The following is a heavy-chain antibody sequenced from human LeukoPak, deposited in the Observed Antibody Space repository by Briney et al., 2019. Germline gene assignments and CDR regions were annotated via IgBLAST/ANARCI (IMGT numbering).Heavy chain of an antibody. CDR2: IKQDGSEK. CDR3: ATVRVLDI. Sequence: GGSLRLSCAAYGFTFSSYWMSWVRQAPGKGLEWVANIKQDGSEKYYVDSVEGRFTISRDNAKNSLYLQMNSLRAEDTAVYCCATVRVLDIWGQGTMVTVSS. V-gene: IGHV3-7*01. CDR1: GFTFSSYW. D-gene: IGHD3-10*01. J-gene: IGHJ3*02.